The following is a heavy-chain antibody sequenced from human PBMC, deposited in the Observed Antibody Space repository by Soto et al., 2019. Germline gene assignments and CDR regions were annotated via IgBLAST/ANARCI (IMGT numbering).Heavy chain of an antibody. J-gene: IGHJ4*02. CDR1: GFPFGSYA. Sequence: GGSLRLSCAASGFPFGSYAMHWVRQAPGKGLEYVSSISTNGGSTYYADSVKGRFTISRDNSKNTQYLQMSSLRADDTAVYYCVKGEYYYDSSGYYPFDYWGQGTLVTVSS. CDR3: VKGEYYYDSSGYYPFDY. V-gene: IGHV3-64D*06. CDR2: ISTNGGST. D-gene: IGHD3-22*01.